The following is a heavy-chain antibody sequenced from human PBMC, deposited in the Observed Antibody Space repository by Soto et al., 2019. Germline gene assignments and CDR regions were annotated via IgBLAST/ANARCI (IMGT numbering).Heavy chain of an antibody. CDR2: ITAYNGNT. D-gene: IGHD2-2*02. V-gene: IGHV1-18*04. Sequence: QVQLVQSGAEVKKPGASVKVSCKTSGYTFTSYGISWVRQAPGQGLEWMGWITAYNGNTNYTQKLQGSVTMTTDTSTSTAYMELRSLRSDDTAVYYCARDGLKGYQLLYYYYYGMDVWGQGTTVTVSS. CDR1: GYTFTSYG. CDR3: ARDGLKGYQLLYYYYYGMDV. J-gene: IGHJ6*02.